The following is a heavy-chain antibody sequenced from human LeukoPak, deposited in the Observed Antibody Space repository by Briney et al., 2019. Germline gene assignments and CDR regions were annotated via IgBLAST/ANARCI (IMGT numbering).Heavy chain of an antibody. CDR1: GGTFSSYA. V-gene: IGHV1-69*05. CDR3: ARGLDGGNSFVY. J-gene: IGHJ4*02. D-gene: IGHD4-23*01. CDR2: IIPIFGTA. Sequence: EASVKVTCKASGGTFSSYAISWVRQAPGQGLEWMGGIIPIFGTANYAQKFQGRVTITTDESTGTAYMELSSLRSEDTAVYYCARGLDGGNSFVYWGQGTLVTVSS.